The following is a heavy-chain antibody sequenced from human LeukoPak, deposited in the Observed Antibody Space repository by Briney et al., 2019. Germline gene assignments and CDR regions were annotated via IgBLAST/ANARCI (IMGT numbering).Heavy chain of an antibody. D-gene: IGHD2-15*01. Sequence: GESLKISCKGSGYSFTSYWIGWVRQMPGKGLEWMGIIYPGDSDTRYSPSFQGQVTISADKSISTAYLQWSSLKASDTAMYYCARHRYCSGGSCPKGAFDIWGQGTMVTVSS. CDR1: GYSFTSYW. J-gene: IGHJ3*02. V-gene: IGHV5-51*01. CDR2: IYPGDSDT. CDR3: ARHRYCSGGSCPKGAFDI.